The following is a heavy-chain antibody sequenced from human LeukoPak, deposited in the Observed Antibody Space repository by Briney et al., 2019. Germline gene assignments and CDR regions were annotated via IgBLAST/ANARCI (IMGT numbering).Heavy chain of an antibody. CDR3: ARSNQADDY. J-gene: IGHJ4*02. Sequence: GRPLRLSCAASGFTFSSYWMHWVRQVPGKGLVWVARINPGGSSITYADSVKGRFTISRDNAKNTLYLQMDSLRAEDTGVYYCARSNQADDYWGQGTLVTVSS. D-gene: IGHD1-14*01. CDR1: GFTFSSYW. V-gene: IGHV3-74*01. CDR2: INPGGSSI.